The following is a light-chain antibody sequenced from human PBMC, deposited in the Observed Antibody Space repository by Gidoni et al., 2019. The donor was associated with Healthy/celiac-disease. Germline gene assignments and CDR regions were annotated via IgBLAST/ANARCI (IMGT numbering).Light chain of an antibody. CDR3: QQYYSTPPS. J-gene: IGKJ3*01. Sequence: DIVMTQSQDSLAVSLGERATINCESSQSVLYSSNNKTYLAWYKQKHGQPPKLLIYWASTRESGVPDRFSGSGSGTDFTLTINSLQAEDVAVYYCQQYYSTPPSFGPXTKVDFK. CDR2: WAS. V-gene: IGKV4-1*01. CDR1: QSVLYSSNNKTY.